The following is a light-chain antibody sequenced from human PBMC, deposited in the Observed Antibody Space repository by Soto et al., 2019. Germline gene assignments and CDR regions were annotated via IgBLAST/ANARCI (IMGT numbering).Light chain of an antibody. J-gene: IGLJ2*01. Sequence: QSALTQPASVSGSPGQSITISCTGTSSDVGGYNYVSWYQQFPGKAPRLIIYEVSKRPSGVSNRFSGSKSGNTASLTISGLQAEDEADYYCGSYTSTSTLVVFGGGTQLTVL. CDR3: GSYTSTSTLVV. CDR1: SSDVGGYNY. CDR2: EVS. V-gene: IGLV2-14*01.